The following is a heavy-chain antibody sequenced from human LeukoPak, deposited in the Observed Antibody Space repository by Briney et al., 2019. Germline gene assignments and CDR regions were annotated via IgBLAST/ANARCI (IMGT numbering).Heavy chain of an antibody. D-gene: IGHD2-2*02. CDR2: IYSGGST. CDR3: ARSGGCSSTSCYSRLDAFDT. Sequence: GGSLRLSCAASGFTVSSNYMSWVRQAPGKGLEWVSVIYSGGSTYYADSVKGRFTISRDNSKNTLYLQMNSLRAEDTAVYYCARSGGCSSTSCYSRLDAFDTWGQGTMVTVSS. CDR1: GFTVSSNY. J-gene: IGHJ3*02. V-gene: IGHV3-53*01.